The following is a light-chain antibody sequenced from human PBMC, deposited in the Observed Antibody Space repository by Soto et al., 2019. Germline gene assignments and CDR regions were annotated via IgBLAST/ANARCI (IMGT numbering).Light chain of an antibody. CDR3: QQRSNWPPIT. CDR1: QSVSSY. V-gene: IGKV3-11*01. Sequence: EIVLTQSPVTLSLSPGERATLSCRASQSVSSYLAWYQQKPGQAPRLLIYDASNRATGIPARFSGRGSGTDFTLTLDNLAPEGFAVYYCQQRSNWPPITFGQGTRLEIK. CDR2: DAS. J-gene: IGKJ5*01.